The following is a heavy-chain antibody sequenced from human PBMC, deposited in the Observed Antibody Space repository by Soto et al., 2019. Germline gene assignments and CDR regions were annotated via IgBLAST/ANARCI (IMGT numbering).Heavy chain of an antibody. Sequence: SETLSLTCAVYGGPFSGHSWTWIRQSPGKGLEWIGDINHSGRVNYSPSLKSRVTISLDTSKNQFSLTLSAVTAADTAMYYCSTRAYDTNGYYRFDPWGQGTLV. D-gene: IGHD3-22*01. CDR2: INHSGRV. CDR1: GGPFSGHS. J-gene: IGHJ5*01. CDR3: STRAYDTNGYYRFDP. V-gene: IGHV4-34*01.